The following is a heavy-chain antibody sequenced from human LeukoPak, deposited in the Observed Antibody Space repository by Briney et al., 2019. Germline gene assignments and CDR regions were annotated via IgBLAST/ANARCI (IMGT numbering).Heavy chain of an antibody. J-gene: IGHJ5*02. Sequence: SETLSLTCTVSGGSISSYYWSWIRQPAGKGLEWIGRIYTSGSTNYNPSLKSRVTMSVDTSKNQFSLKLSFVTAADTAVYYCARETDYYDSSGREDWFDPWGQGTLVTVSS. CDR3: ARETDYYDSSGREDWFDP. D-gene: IGHD3-22*01. CDR2: IYTSGST. CDR1: GGSISSYY. V-gene: IGHV4-4*07.